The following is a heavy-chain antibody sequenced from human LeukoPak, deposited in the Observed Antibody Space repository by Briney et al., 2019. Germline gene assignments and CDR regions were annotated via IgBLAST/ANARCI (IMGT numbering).Heavy chain of an antibody. J-gene: IGHJ4*02. CDR2: IKQDGSEK. CDR1: GFTFSSSW. CDR3: ARDKFGGTDC. V-gene: IGHV3-7*01. Sequence: PGGSLRLSCAASGFTFSSSWMSWVRQALGKGLEWVANIKQDGSEKYYVDSVKGRFTISRDNAKNSLYLQMNSLGAEDTAVYYCARDKFGGTDCWGQGTLVTVSS. D-gene: IGHD3-16*01.